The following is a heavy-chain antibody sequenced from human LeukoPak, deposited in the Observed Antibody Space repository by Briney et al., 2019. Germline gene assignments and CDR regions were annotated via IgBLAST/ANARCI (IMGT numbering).Heavy chain of an antibody. CDR3: TRALQGSSWSAWFDS. Sequence: PSETLSLTCTVSGGSMNGYFWSWIRQSPGKGLEWVAYMYYSGSANYNPSVKSRVTISVDTSQNQFSLDLRSVTAADTAVCYCTRALQGSSWSAWFDSWGQGTLVTVSS. D-gene: IGHD6-13*01. CDR1: GGSMNGYF. CDR2: MYYSGSA. V-gene: IGHV4-59*01. J-gene: IGHJ5*01.